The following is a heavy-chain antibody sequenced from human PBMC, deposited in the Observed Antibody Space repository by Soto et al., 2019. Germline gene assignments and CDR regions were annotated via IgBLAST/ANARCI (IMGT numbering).Heavy chain of an antibody. CDR1: GGTFSSYT. J-gene: IGHJ4*02. D-gene: IGHD3-16*02. CDR3: ARGDIFTGSFGGVIATSFDY. Sequence: QVQLVQSGAEVKKPGSSVKVSCKASGGTFSSYTISWVRQAPGQGLEWMGRIIPILGIANYAQKFQGRVTITADKSTSTAYMERSSLRSEDTDVYYCARGDIFTGSFGGVIATSFDYWGQGTLVTVSS. V-gene: IGHV1-69*02. CDR2: IIPILGIA.